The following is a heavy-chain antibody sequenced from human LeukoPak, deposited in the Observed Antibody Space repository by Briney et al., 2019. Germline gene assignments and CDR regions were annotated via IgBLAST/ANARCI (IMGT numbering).Heavy chain of an antibody. D-gene: IGHD3-16*02. CDR1: GFTFSSYW. Sequence: PGGSLRLSCAASGFTFSSYWMSWVRQAPGKGLEWVGRIKSKTDGGTTDYAAPVKGRFTISRDDSKNTMYLQMNSLKTKDTAVNHCTTDPYYDYVWGSYRYMDWFDPWGQGTLVTVSS. J-gene: IGHJ5*02. CDR2: IKSKTDGGTT. CDR3: TTDPYYDYVWGSYRYMDWFDP. V-gene: IGHV3-15*01.